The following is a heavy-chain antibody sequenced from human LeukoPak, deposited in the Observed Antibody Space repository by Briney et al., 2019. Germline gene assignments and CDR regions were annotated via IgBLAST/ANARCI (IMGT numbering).Heavy chain of an antibody. CDR1: GFSFRDFW. D-gene: IGHD5-12*01. V-gene: IGHV3-7*01. J-gene: IGHJ4*02. CDR3: ARFGYSGWNLEN. Sequence: GGSLRLSCAASGFSFRDFWMTWVRQAPGKGLEGVANINQGGNRKYYVDSVKGRFTISREDAESSLYVQMNNLKDEDTAVYYCARFGYSGWNLENWGQGTLVTISS. CDR2: INQGGNRK.